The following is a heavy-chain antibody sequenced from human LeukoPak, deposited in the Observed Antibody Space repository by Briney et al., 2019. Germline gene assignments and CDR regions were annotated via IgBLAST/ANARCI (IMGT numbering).Heavy chain of an antibody. CDR3: ARSSMVRGVIAQFDY. J-gene: IGHJ4*02. CDR2: IYASGST. Sequence: SETLSLTCSVSGDSLNSYYWIWIRQPAGEGLEWIGRIYASGSTNYNPSLQSRVTMSVDTSKNQFSLKLSSVTAADTAVYYCARSSMVRGVIAQFDYWGQGTLVTVSS. D-gene: IGHD3-10*01. CDR1: GDSLNSYY. V-gene: IGHV4-4*07.